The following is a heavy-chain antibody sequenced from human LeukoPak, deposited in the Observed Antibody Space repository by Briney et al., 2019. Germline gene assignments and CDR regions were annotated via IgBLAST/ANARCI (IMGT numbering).Heavy chain of an antibody. Sequence: SETLSLTCAVSGYSISSGYYWGWIRQPPGKGLEWIGSIYHSGSTYYNPSLKSRVTISVDTSKNKFSLKLSSVTAADADVYYCARGIGGHGYNGGAFDIWGQGTMVTVSS. CDR1: GYSISSGYY. CDR2: IYHSGST. V-gene: IGHV4-38-2*01. CDR3: ARGIGGHGYNGGAFDI. J-gene: IGHJ3*02. D-gene: IGHD5-24*01.